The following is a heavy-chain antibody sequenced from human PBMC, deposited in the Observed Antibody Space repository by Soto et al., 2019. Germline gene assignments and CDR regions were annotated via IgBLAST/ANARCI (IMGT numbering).Heavy chain of an antibody. D-gene: IGHD6-19*01. V-gene: IGHV3-23*01. CDR1: GFTFSSYA. Sequence: EVQLLESGGGLVQPGGSLRLSCAASGFTFSSYAMTWVRQAPGKGLEWVSAISGSGGTTHYAESVKGRFTISRDNSRKTLYLQMNNLRADDTAVYYCAKNPYEEWLVHLDQWGQGTLVTVSS. J-gene: IGHJ4*02. CDR2: ISGSGGTT. CDR3: AKNPYEEWLVHLDQ.